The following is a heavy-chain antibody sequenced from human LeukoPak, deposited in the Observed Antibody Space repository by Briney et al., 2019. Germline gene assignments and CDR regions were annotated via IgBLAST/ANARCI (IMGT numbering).Heavy chain of an antibody. D-gene: IGHD2-15*01. V-gene: IGHV3-30*02. CDR3: VKGSIVVVVAAPRGDAFDI. CDR2: IWYDGSNK. J-gene: IGHJ3*02. Sequence: GGSLRLSCEASGFTFSTYGMHWVRQAPGKGLEWVAFIWYDGSNKDYADSVKGRFTISRDNSKNTLYLQMNSLRAEDTAVYYCVKGSIVVVVAAPRGDAFDIWGQGTMVTVSS. CDR1: GFTFSTYG.